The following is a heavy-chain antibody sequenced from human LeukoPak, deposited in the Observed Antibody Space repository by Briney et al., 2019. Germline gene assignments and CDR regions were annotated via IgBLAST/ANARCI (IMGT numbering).Heavy chain of an antibody. CDR3: ARETTGTERHFDY. J-gene: IGHJ4*02. D-gene: IGHD1-1*01. CDR2: IYDTGIT. CDR1: GGSISSYF. Sequence: SETLSLTCTVSGGSISSYFRSWIRQPAGKGLEWIGRIYDTGITNYNPSHKSRATMSVDTSKNQFSLKLNSVTAADTAVYYCARETTGTERHFDYWGQGTLVTVSS. V-gene: IGHV4-4*07.